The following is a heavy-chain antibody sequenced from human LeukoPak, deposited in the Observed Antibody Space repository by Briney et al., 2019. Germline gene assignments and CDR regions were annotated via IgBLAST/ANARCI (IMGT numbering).Heavy chain of an antibody. Sequence: GASVKVSCKASGGAFSSYAISWVRQAPGQGLEWMGGIIHIFGTANYAQKFQGRVTITTDESTSTAYMELSSLRSKDTAVYYCARDRGIAVAGTNEGVFDYWGQGTLVTVSS. D-gene: IGHD6-19*01. J-gene: IGHJ4*02. CDR2: IIHIFGTA. CDR3: ARDRGIAVAGTNEGVFDY. V-gene: IGHV1-69*05. CDR1: GGAFSSYA.